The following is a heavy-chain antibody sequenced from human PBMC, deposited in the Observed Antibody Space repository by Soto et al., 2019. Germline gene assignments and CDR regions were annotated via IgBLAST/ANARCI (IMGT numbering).Heavy chain of an antibody. CDR2: MSYDGSYQ. D-gene: IGHD4-17*01. Sequence: QVQLVESGGGVVHPGGSLRLSCSPSGFTFSDHAMHWVRQAPGTGLEWVALMSYDGSYQYYADSVKGRFAVSRDNSKNPLGLQMNSQRAEDTAVYYCGRDRGVRSITVTTVDYWGPGTLVTVSS. CDR1: GFTFSDHA. J-gene: IGHJ4*02. V-gene: IGHV3-33*01. CDR3: GRDRGVRSITVTTVDY.